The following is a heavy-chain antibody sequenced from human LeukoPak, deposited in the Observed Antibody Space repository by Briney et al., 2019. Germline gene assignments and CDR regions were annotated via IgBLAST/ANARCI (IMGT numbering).Heavy chain of an antibody. Sequence: SQTLSLTCTVSGDSIGSTTTYYWGWIRQPPGKGLEWIGNVNYRGTPHYNPSLTSRVTMSLDTSKNHFSLKLSSVTAADTAIYYCARALSGYGSGKGYFDSWGQGTLVTVPS. CDR1: GDSIGSTTTYY. J-gene: IGHJ4*02. CDR3: ARALSGYGSGKGYFDS. D-gene: IGHD3-10*01. V-gene: IGHV4-39*07. CDR2: VNYRGTP.